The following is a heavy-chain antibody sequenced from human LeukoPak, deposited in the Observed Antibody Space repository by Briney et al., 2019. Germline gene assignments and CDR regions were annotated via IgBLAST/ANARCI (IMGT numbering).Heavy chain of an antibody. CDR2: ISRSSTYI. CDR1: GFTFSTYG. V-gene: IGHV3-21*01. D-gene: IGHD4-17*01. J-gene: IGHJ4*02. CDR3: AREERGDYGSLDY. Sequence: PGGFLRLSCAASGFTFSTYGMNWVRQAPGKGLEWVSSISRSSTYIYYADAVNGRFTISRDNAKNSLFLEMNSLRAEDTAVYYCAREERGDYGSLDYWGQGSLVTVSS.